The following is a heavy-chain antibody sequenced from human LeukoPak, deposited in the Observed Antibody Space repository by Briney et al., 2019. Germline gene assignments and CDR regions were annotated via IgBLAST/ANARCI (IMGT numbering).Heavy chain of an antibody. Sequence: GGITYNGDTYYNVSLKSRLTMSIDTSKNQFSLMLTSVTASDTAVYYCARRAAGRNWFDPWGQGTLVTVSS. CDR2: ITYNGDT. D-gene: IGHD6-13*01. V-gene: IGHV4-39*01. J-gene: IGHJ5*02. CDR3: ARRAAGRNWFDP.